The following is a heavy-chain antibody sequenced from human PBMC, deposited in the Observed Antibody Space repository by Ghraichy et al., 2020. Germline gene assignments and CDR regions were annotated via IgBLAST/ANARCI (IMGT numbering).Heavy chain of an antibody. CDR1: GFTFSSYC. V-gene: IGHV3-7*01. CDR3: ASPSSSPTGA. J-gene: IGHJ5*02. CDR2: IKRDGSEK. D-gene: IGHD6-13*01. Sequence: GGSLRLSCAASGFTFSSYCMSWARQVPGKGLEWVAKIKRDGSEKHYVDSVKGRFTISRDNAKNSLYLQMDSLRAEDTAVYYCASPSSSPTGAWGQGILVTVTS.